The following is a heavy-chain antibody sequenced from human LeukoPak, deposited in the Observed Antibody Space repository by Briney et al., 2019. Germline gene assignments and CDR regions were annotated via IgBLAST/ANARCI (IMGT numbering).Heavy chain of an antibody. V-gene: IGHV1-2*02. D-gene: IGHD2-21*02. CDR3: ARDGVTATTNPHDY. CDR1: GYTFTGYY. CDR2: INPNSGGT. Sequence: ASVKVSCKASGYTFTGYYMHWVRQAPGQGLEWMGWINPNSGGTNYAQKLQGRVTMTTDTSTSTAYMELRSLRSDDTAVYYCARDGVTATTNPHDYWGQGTLVTVSS. J-gene: IGHJ4*02.